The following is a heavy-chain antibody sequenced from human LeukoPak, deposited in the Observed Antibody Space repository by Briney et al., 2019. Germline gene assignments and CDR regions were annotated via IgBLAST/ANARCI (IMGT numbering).Heavy chain of an antibody. CDR2: ISYDGSNK. CDR3: AKTESPYYYYGMDV. Sequence: PGGSLRLSCAASGFTFSSYGMHWVRQAPGKGLEWVAVISYDGSNKYYADSVKGRFTISRDNSKNTLYLQMNSLRAEDTAVYYCAKTESPYYYYGMDVWGQGTTVIVSS. J-gene: IGHJ6*02. CDR1: GFTFSSYG. V-gene: IGHV3-30*18.